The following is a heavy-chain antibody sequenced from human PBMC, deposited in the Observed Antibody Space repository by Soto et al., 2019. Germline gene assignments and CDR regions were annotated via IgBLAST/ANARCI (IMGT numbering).Heavy chain of an antibody. Sequence: QVQLVQSGAEVKKPGSSVKVSCKASGGTFSSYAISWVRQAPGQGRDWMGGIIPICGTANYAQKFQGRVTITADKSTSTGYMELSSLRSEDTAVYYCASKGGGVAGFDGMDVWGQGTTVTVSS. CDR2: IIPICGTA. CDR3: ASKGGGVAGFDGMDV. D-gene: IGHD6-19*01. J-gene: IGHJ6*02. V-gene: IGHV1-69*06. CDR1: GGTFSSYA.